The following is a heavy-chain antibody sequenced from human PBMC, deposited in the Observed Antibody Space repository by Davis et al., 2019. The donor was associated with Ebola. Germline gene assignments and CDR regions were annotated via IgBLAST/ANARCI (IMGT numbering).Heavy chain of an antibody. D-gene: IGHD3-22*01. Sequence: MPSETLSLTCNVSGVSISNYYWSWIRQPPGKGLEWIGYVRYDGRTISTPSLKTRVTISMDSSKNQFSLKVNSVTAADTAVYYCARGDSYYDPSGYYAGPEAPDHWGQGTLVSVSS. V-gene: IGHV4-59*12. J-gene: IGHJ4*02. CDR2: VRYDGRT. CDR3: ARGDSYYDPSGYYAGPEAPDH. CDR1: GVSISNYY.